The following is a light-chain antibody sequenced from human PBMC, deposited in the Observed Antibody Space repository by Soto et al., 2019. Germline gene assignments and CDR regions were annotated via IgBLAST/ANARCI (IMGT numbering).Light chain of an antibody. CDR2: GAS. V-gene: IGKV3-15*01. Sequence: EVVMTQSPATLSVSPGERATLSCRASQSVSSNLAWYQQKPGQAPRLLIYGASTRATGVPARFSGSGSGTEFTLTISGLQSEDFAVYYCQHYNNWPPYTFGQGTKVEIK. J-gene: IGKJ2*01. CDR3: QHYNNWPPYT. CDR1: QSVSSN.